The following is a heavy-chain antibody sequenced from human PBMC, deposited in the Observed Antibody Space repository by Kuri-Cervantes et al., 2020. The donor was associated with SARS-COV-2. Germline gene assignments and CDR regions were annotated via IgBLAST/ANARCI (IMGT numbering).Heavy chain of an antibody. D-gene: IGHD6-19*01. V-gene: IGHV2-70*11. CDR3: ARTLSSGWIGWVDY. CDR1: GFSLSSTAVG. J-gene: IGHJ4*02. Sequence: SGPTLVKPTQTLTLTCTFSGFSLSSTAVGVGWIRQPPGKALEWLARIDWDDDKYYSTSLKTRLTISKDTSKNQVVLTMTNMDPVDTATYYCARTLSSGWIGWVDYWGQGTLVTVSS. CDR2: IDWDDDK.